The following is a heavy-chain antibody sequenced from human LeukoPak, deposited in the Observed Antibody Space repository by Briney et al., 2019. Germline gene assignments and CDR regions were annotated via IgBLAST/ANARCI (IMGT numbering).Heavy chain of an antibody. J-gene: IGHJ5*02. Sequence: SETLSLTCTVSGGSIISYYWSWIRQPPGKGLEWIGYIYYSGGTHYNPSLRSRVTISVDTSKKKFSLKLTSVTAADTAVYYCARSRRGASGLGWFDPWGQGALVTVSS. V-gene: IGHV4-59*01. CDR1: GGSIISYY. CDR3: ARSRRGASGLGWFDP. CDR2: IYYSGGT. D-gene: IGHD1-26*01.